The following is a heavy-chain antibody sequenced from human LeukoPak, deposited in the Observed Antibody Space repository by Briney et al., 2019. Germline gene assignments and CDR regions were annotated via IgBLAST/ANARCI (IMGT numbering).Heavy chain of an antibody. CDR2: IYYSGST. CDR1: GGSISSYY. J-gene: IGHJ4*02. CDR3: ARDRGYDREGGGRYFDY. D-gene: IGHD3-22*01. Sequence: PSETLSLTCTVSGGSISSYYWSWIRQPPGKGLEWIGYIYYSGSTNYNPSLKSRVTISVDTSKNQFSLKLSSVTAADTAVYYCARDRGYDREGGGRYFDYWGQGTLVTVSS. V-gene: IGHV4-59*01.